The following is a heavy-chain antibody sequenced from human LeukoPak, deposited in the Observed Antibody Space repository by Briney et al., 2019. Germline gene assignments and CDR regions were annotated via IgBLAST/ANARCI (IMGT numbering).Heavy chain of an antibody. Sequence: GGSLRLSCAASGFTFSSYSMNWVRQAPGKGLEWVSSISSSSSYIYYADSVKGRFTISRDNAKNSLYLQMNSLRAEDTAVYYCARAGWFGELLLYYWGQGTLVTVSS. CDR2: ISSSSSYI. J-gene: IGHJ4*02. V-gene: IGHV3-21*01. CDR1: GFTFSSYS. D-gene: IGHD3-10*01. CDR3: ARAGWFGELLLYY.